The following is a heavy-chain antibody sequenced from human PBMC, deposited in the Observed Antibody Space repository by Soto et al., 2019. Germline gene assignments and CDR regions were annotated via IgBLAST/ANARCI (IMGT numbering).Heavy chain of an antibody. CDR1: GASFGDYG. CDR3: ARGVLRGFRAEAGRKSNRFDP. V-gene: IGHV4-34*01. D-gene: IGHD6-13*01. J-gene: IGHJ5*02. Sequence: PXETLCLTCAVYGASFGDYGWGWSREPSEKGLEWIGEINHSGSTNYNPSLKSRVTISVDTSKNQFSLKLSSVTAADTAVYYCARGVLRGFRAEAGRKSNRFDPWGQGTLVTV. CDR2: INHSGST.